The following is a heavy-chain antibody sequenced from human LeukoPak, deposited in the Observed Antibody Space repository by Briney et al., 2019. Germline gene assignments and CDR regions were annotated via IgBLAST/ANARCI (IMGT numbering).Heavy chain of an antibody. V-gene: IGHV1-2*02. Sequence: ASVNVSCKASGYTFTGYYMHWVRQAPGQGLEGMGWINPNSGGTNYAQKFQGRVTMTRDTSISTAYMELSRLRSDDTAVYYCARDRYSLNLPNYYYYYMDVWGKGTTVTVSS. CDR3: ARDRYSLNLPNYYYYYMDV. CDR2: INPNSGGT. D-gene: IGHD1-1*01. J-gene: IGHJ6*03. CDR1: GYTFTGYY.